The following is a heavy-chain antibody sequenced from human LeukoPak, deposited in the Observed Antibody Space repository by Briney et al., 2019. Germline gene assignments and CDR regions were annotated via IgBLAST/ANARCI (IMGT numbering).Heavy chain of an antibody. CDR2: IYTSGST. D-gene: IGHD3-22*01. CDR1: GYSISSGYY. Sequence: PSETLSLTCTVSGYSISSGYYWSWIRQPAGKGLEWIGRIYTSGSTNYNPSLKSRVTMSVDTSKNQFSLKLSSVTAADTAVYYCARDGYYDSSGYPNDAFDIWGQGTMVTVSS. CDR3: ARDGYYDSSGYPNDAFDI. V-gene: IGHV4-4*07. J-gene: IGHJ3*02.